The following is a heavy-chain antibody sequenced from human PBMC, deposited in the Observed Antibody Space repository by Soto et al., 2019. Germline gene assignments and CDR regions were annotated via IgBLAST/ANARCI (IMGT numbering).Heavy chain of an antibody. V-gene: IGHV3-30*05. J-gene: IGHJ4*02. CDR1: GFIFSNNG. CDR3: AVVWEADSPLDH. Sequence: GGSLRLSCEGSGFIFSNNGMNWVRQAPGKGLEWVAFMSYDGSAKFLADSVKGRFTISRDNSKSSLYLHMSSLRAEGTAVYYCAVVWEADSPLDHWGQGTLVTVSS. D-gene: IGHD3-16*01. CDR2: MSYDGSAK.